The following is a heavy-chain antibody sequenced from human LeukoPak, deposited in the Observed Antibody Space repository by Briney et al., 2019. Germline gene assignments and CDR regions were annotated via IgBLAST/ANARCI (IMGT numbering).Heavy chain of an antibody. CDR2: ISWNSGSI. Sequence: GGSLRLSCAASGFTFDDYAMHWVRQAPGKGLEWVSGISWNSGSIAYADSVKGRFTISRDNAKNSLYLQMNSPRAEDTALYYCAKDFGRSAYDRPFDYWGQGTLVTVSS. V-gene: IGHV3-9*01. CDR1: GFTFDDYA. D-gene: IGHD5-12*01. J-gene: IGHJ4*02. CDR3: AKDFGRSAYDRPFDY.